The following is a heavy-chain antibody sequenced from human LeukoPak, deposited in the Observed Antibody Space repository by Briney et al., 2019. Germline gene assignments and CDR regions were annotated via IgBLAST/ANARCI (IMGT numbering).Heavy chain of an antibody. Sequence: PGGSLRLSCSASGFTFSSYAMHWVRQAPGKGLEYVSAISSNGGSTYYADSVKGRFTISRDNAKNSLYLQMNSLRDEDTAVYYCARDERYAFDYWGQGTLVTVSS. CDR3: ARDERYAFDY. D-gene: IGHD3-9*01. CDR2: ISSNGGST. V-gene: IGHV3-64*04. J-gene: IGHJ4*02. CDR1: GFTFSSYA.